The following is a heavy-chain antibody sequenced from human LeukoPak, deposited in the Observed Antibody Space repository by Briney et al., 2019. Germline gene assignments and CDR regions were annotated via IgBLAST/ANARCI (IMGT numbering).Heavy chain of an antibody. CDR2: ISSDGSYK. V-gene: IGHV3-30*04. D-gene: IGHD5-18*01. CDR1: GFTFSSHA. Sequence: GGSLGLSCAASGFTFSSHALHWVRQAPGKGLEWVAVISSDGSYKYYADSVKGRFTISRDNSKNTLYLQMNSLIPEDTAVYYCARQYISGQWYFDYWGQGTLVTVSS. CDR3: ARQYISGQWYFDY. J-gene: IGHJ4*02.